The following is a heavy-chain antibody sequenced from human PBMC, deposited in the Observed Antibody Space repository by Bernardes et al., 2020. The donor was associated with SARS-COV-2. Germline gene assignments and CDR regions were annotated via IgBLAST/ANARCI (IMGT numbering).Heavy chain of an antibody. CDR3: TRDYYGGPYYYYYGMDV. J-gene: IGHJ6*02. V-gene: IGHV3-48*03. CDR2: IGRTTTI. D-gene: IGHD3-10*01. Sequence: GGSLRLSCAASGFTFSNFEWNWVRQAPGKGLEWVAYIGRTTTIYYADSVKGRFTISRDNAKNSVHLQMNSLRAEDTAVYYCTRDYYGGPYYYYYGMDVWGQGTTVTVSS. CDR1: GFTFSNFE.